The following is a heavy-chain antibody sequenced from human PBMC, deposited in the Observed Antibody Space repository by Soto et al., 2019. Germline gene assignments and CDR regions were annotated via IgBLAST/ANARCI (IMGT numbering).Heavy chain of an antibody. D-gene: IGHD5-18*01. Sequence: GGSLRLSCEASGFSFSSFAMNWVRQAPGRGLEWVSYISDDGAYIYYADSLKGRFTISRDNAKNSLSLQMNNLRAEDTAVYYCARENSVQAWLHHFDHWGLGTLVTVS. V-gene: IGHV3-21*05. CDR1: GFSFSSFA. J-gene: IGHJ4*02. CDR3: ARENSVQAWLHHFDH. CDR2: ISDDGAYI.